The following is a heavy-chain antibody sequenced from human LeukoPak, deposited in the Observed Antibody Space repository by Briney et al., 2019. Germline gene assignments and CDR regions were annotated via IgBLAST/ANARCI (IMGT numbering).Heavy chain of an antibody. CDR3: ARENGGSYFYMDV. D-gene: IGHD1-1*01. J-gene: IGHJ6*03. CDR1: GFTFSSYG. V-gene: IGHV3-30*02. Sequence: GGSLRLSCAASGFTFSSYGMHWVRQAPGKGLEWVAFIRYDGSNKYYADSVKGRFTISRDNAKNTLYLQMNSLRAEDTAVYYCARENGGSYFYMDVWGKGTTVTVSS. CDR2: IRYDGSNK.